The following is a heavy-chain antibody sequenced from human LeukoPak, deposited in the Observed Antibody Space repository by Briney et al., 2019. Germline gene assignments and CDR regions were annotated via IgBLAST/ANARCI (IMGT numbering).Heavy chain of an antibody. V-gene: IGHV3-15*01. CDR2: IKSKTDGGTT. J-gene: IGHJ6*03. CDR3: TTGSYQLGVTVAGVYYYYMDV. CDR1: GFTFSNAW. D-gene: IGHD6-19*01. Sequence: GGSLRLSCAASGFTFSNAWMSWVRQAPGKGLEWVGRIKSKTDGGTTDYAAPVKGRFTISRDDSKNTLYLQMNSLKTEDTAVYYCTTGSYQLGVTVAGVYYYYMDVWGKGTTVTVSS.